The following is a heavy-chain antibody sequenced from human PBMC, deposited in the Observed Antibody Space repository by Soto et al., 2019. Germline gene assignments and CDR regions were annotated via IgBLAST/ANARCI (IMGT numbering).Heavy chain of an antibody. CDR2: IYHSGST. CDR3: ARGGYGTPNDY. J-gene: IGHJ4*02. V-gene: IGHV4-30-2*01. CDR1: GGSISSGGYS. Sequence: SETLSLTCAVSGGSISSGGYSWSWIRQPPGKGLEWIGYIYHSGSTYYNPSLKSRVTISVDRSKNQFSLKLSSVTAADTAVYYCARGGYGTPNDYWGQGTLVTVSS. D-gene: IGHD1-1*01.